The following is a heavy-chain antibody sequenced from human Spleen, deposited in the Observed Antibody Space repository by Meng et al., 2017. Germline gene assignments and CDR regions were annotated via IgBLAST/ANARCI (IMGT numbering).Heavy chain of an antibody. J-gene: IGHJ4*02. CDR1: GFSLSDSW. CDR3: AKDSPDLIGDYGPLDY. Sequence: GESLKISCAASGFSLSDSWMSWVRQAPGKGLEWVANIKQDGSEKYYLDSVKGRFTISRDNARNSLYLQMNSLRAEDTAVYYCAKDSPDLIGDYGPLDYWGQGTLVTVSS. V-gene: IGHV3-7*01. D-gene: IGHD4-17*01. CDR2: IKQDGSEK.